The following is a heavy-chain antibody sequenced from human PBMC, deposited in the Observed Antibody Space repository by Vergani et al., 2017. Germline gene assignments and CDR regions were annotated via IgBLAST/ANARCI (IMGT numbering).Heavy chain of an antibody. V-gene: IGHV3-74*01. CDR2: INSDGSST. D-gene: IGHD4-17*01. CDR3: ARDGVLYRGDYPGDY. Sequence: EVQLVESGGGLVQPGGSLRLSCAASGFTFSSYWMHWVRQAPGKGLVWVSRINSDGSSTSYADSVKGRFTISRDNAKNTLYLQMNSLRAEDTAVYYCARDGVLYRGDYPGDYWGQGTLVTVSS. CDR1: GFTFSSYW. J-gene: IGHJ4*02.